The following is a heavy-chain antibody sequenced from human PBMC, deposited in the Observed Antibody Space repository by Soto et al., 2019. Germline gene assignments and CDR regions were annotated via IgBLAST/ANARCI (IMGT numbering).Heavy chain of an antibody. CDR2: ISYDGSNK. J-gene: IGHJ6*02. D-gene: IGHD4-4*01. Sequence: QVQLVESGGGVVQPGRSLRLSCAASGFTFSSYGMHWVRQAPGKGLEWVAVISYDGSNKYYADSVKGRFTISRDNYKHTLYLKTNSLRAEDTAVYYCAKEQGYSNCCGYYGMDVWGQGTTVTVSS. CDR1: GFTFSSYG. CDR3: AKEQGYSNCCGYYGMDV. V-gene: IGHV3-30*18.